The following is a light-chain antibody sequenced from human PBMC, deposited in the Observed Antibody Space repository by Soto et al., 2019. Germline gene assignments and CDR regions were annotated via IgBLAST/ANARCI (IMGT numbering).Light chain of an antibody. V-gene: IGKV1-39*01. CDR1: QSISNY. J-gene: IGKJ4*01. CDR2: AAS. Sequence: DIQMTQSPSSLSASVGDRVTITCRASQSISNYLNWYQQKPGKAPRLLIYAASNLQSGVPSRFSGSGSGTDFTLTISSLQPDDFTTYYCQQSYTSPLTFGGGTKVDIK. CDR3: QQSYTSPLT.